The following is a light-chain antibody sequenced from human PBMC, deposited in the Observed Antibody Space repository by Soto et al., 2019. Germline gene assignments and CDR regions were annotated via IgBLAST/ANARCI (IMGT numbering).Light chain of an antibody. CDR2: GAS. CDR1: QSVYST. CDR3: QQYNKWPLT. Sequence: EIVMTQSPATLSVSPGERVTLSCRASQSVYSTLAWYQQKPGQAPRLLIYGASTRATGIPARFSGSGSGTEFTLTISSLQSEDFATYYCQQYNKWPLTFGEGTKVEIK. V-gene: IGKV3-15*01. J-gene: IGKJ4*01.